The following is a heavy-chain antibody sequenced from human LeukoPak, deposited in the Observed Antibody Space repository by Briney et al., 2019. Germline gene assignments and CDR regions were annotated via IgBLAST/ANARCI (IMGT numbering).Heavy chain of an antibody. Sequence: GGSLRLSCTASGFTFGDYAMSWVRQAPGKGLEWVGFIRSKAYGGTTEYAASVKGRFTISRDDSKSIAYLQMNSLKTEDTAVYYCTRARGYSYGDFDYWGQGTLVTVSS. CDR3: TRARGYSYGDFDY. J-gene: IGHJ4*02. D-gene: IGHD5-18*01. CDR1: GFTFGDYA. V-gene: IGHV3-49*04. CDR2: IRSKAYGGTT.